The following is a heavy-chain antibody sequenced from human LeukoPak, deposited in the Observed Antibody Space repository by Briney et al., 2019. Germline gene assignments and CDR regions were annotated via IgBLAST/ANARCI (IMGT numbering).Heavy chain of an antibody. CDR2: ASYDGVSE. Sequence: PGGSLRLSCAASGFTFNTYAMHWVRQASGKGLEWVAVASYDGVSEYYADSVKGRFTISRDNSKNTLYLQMNSLRAEDTAVYYCARDGGYHASNVYYCVYHFDYWGQGTLVTVSS. CDR3: ARDGGYHASNVYYCVYHFDY. CDR1: GFTFNTYA. V-gene: IGHV3-30-3*01. J-gene: IGHJ4*02. D-gene: IGHD3-22*01.